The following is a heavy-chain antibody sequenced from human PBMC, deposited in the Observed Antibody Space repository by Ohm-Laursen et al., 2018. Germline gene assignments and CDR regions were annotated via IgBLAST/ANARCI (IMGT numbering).Heavy chain of an antibody. CDR2: INPSGGST. J-gene: IGHJ4*02. CDR1: GYTFTSYY. CDR3: ARDGGPRASYYFDY. V-gene: IGHV1-46*01. Sequence: GASVKVSCKASGYTFTSYYMHWVRQAPGQGLEWMGIINPSGGSTSYAQKYQGRVTLTRDTSTSTVYIELSSLRSEDMAVYYCARDGGPRASYYFDYWGQGTLVTVSS.